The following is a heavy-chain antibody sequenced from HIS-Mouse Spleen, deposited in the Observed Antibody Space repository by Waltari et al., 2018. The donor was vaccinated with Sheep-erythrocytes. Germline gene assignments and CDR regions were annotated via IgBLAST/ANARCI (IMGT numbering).Heavy chain of an antibody. CDR3: ARAIVVVTAYDAFDI. CDR2: INTREGST. V-gene: IGHV1-46*03. CDR1: GYTFTSYY. D-gene: IGHD2-21*02. Sequence: QVQPVQSGAEVKKPGASVKVSCKASGYTFTSYYMHWVRQSSGQGLEWMGIINTREGSTSTAQKFQSRVTMTRDTSTGTVYMELSSLRSEDTAVYYCARAIVVVTAYDAFDIWGQGTMVTVSS. J-gene: IGHJ3*02.